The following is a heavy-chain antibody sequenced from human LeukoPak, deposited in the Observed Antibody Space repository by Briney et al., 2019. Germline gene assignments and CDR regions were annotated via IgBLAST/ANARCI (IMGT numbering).Heavy chain of an antibody. CDR2: IYYSGST. J-gene: IGHJ5*02. Sequence: PSETLSLTCTVSGGSISSGDYYWSWIRQPPGQGLEWIGYIYYSGSTYYNPSLKSRVTISVDTSKNQFSLKLSSVTAADTAVYYCARGYCSGGSCERNWFDPWGQGTLVTVSS. CDR1: GGSISSGDYY. V-gene: IGHV4-30-4*01. D-gene: IGHD2-15*01. CDR3: ARGYCSGGSCERNWFDP.